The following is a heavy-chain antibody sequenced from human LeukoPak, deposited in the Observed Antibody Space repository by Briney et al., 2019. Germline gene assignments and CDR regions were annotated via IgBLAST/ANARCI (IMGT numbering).Heavy chain of an antibody. CDR1: GFTFSTYI. J-gene: IGHJ3*02. V-gene: IGHV3-74*01. D-gene: IGHD2-15*01. CDR2: INSDGSST. CDR3: ARRAYCSGGSCYSISAFDI. Sequence: GGSLRLSCAASGFTFSTYIMNWVRQAPGKGLVWVSRINSDGSSTSYADSVKGRFTISRDNAKNTLYLQMNSLRAEDTAVYYCARRAYCSGGSCYSISAFDIWGQGTMVTVSS.